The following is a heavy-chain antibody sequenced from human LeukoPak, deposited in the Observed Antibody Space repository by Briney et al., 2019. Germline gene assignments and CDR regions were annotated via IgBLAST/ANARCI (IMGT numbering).Heavy chain of an antibody. J-gene: IGHJ4*02. D-gene: IGHD3-10*01. V-gene: IGHV1-69*13. CDR1: GYTLTELS. CDR2: IIPIFGTA. Sequence: ASVKVSCKVSGYTLTELSMHWVRQAPGQGLEWMGGIIPIFGTANYAQKFQGRVTITADESTSTAYMELSSLRSEDTAVYYCARGRFGENPLDYWGQGTLVTVSS. CDR3: ARGRFGENPLDY.